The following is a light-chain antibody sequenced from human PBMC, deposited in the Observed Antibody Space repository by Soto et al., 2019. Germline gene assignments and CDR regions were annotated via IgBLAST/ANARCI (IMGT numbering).Light chain of an antibody. CDR2: GAS. CDR3: QQYNDWPPWT. V-gene: IGKV3-15*01. CDR1: QSVSNN. Sequence: EILMSLSAATLSVSPGDRATLSCRASQSVSNNLAWYQQRPGQAPRLLIYGASIRATGIPARFSGSGSGTEFTLTISSLQSEDFAVYYCQQYNDWPPWTFGQGTKVAIK. J-gene: IGKJ1*01.